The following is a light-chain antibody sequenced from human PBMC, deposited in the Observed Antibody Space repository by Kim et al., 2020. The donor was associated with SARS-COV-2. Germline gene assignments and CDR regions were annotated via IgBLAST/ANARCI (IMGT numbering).Light chain of an antibody. V-gene: IGKV3-15*01. Sequence: LSVSLGERASLSCRASQNIRDNLAWYQQKPGQAPRLLVYDASTRATDIPARFSGSGSGTEFTLTISSLQSEDCALYYCQQYKDWRTFGQGTKLEI. CDR1: QNIRDN. CDR2: DAS. J-gene: IGKJ2*01. CDR3: QQYKDWRT.